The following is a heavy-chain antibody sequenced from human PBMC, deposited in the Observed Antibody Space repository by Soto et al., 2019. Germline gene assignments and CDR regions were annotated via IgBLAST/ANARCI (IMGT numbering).Heavy chain of an antibody. CDR1: GYTFTSHA. J-gene: IGHJ5*02. CDR2: INAGNGNT. CDR3: ARAQCIRQWFDP. V-gene: IGHV1-3*01. Sequence: ASVKVSCKASGYTFTSHAMHWVRQAPGQRLEWMGWINAGNGNTKYSQKFQGRVTITRDTSASTAYMELSSLRSEDTAVYYCARAQCIRQWFDPWGQGTLVTVSS.